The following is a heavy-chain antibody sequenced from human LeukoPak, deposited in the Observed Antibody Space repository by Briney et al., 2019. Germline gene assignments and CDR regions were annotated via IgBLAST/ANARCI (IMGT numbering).Heavy chain of an antibody. CDR2: IYHSGGT. V-gene: IGHV4-4*02. CDR3: ARVEVVTARDAFDI. J-gene: IGHJ3*02. D-gene: IGHD2-21*02. CDR1: GFTFNDYG. Sequence: PGGSLRLSCAASGFTFNDYGMSWVRQAPGKGLEWIGEIYHSGGTNYNPSLKSRVTISVDKSKNQFSLKLSSVTAADTAVYYCARVEVVTARDAFDIWGQGTMVTVSS.